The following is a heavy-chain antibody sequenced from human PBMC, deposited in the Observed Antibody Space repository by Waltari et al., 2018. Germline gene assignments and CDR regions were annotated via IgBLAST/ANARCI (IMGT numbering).Heavy chain of an antibody. CDR3: ARGNCGGDCYPDVLPDY. CDR2: ISGDSSTI. CDR1: GFTFSTYE. Sequence: EVQLVESGGDLVQPGGSLRLSCAASGFTFSTYEMIWVRQAPGKGLEWVSYISGDSSTIYYPDSVKGRFTISRDNAKDSLYLQMNSLRAEDTAIYYCARGNCGGDCYPDVLPDYWGQGTLVTVSS. V-gene: IGHV3-48*03. D-gene: IGHD2-21*01. J-gene: IGHJ4*02.